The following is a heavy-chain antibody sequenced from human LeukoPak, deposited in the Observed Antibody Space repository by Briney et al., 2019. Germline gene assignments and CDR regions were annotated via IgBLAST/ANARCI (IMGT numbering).Heavy chain of an antibody. CDR2: IYLGDSDT. V-gene: IGHV5-51*01. D-gene: IGHD6-19*01. Sequence: GESLKISCKGSGYNSTNSWIGWVRQVPGKGLEWMGIIYLGDSDTRYSPSFRGQVNISADKSITTAYLQWSSLKASDTAIYYCARHPSYTSGWPLDYWGQGTLVTVSS. J-gene: IGHJ4*02. CDR3: ARHPSYTSGWPLDY. CDR1: GYNSTNSW.